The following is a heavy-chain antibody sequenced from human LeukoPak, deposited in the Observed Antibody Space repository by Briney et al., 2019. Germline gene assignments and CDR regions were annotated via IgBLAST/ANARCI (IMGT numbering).Heavy chain of an antibody. CDR1: GFTFSTYE. Sequence: QPRGSLGLSCAASGFTFSTYEMNWVRQAPGKGLEWVSYVSSSGSTIYYADSVKGRFTISRDNAKNSLYLQMNSLRAEDTAVYYCARGRGGISVAATSAFDIWGQGTMVTVSS. CDR2: VSSSGSTI. D-gene: IGHD6-19*01. CDR3: ARGRGGISVAATSAFDI. J-gene: IGHJ3*02. V-gene: IGHV3-48*03.